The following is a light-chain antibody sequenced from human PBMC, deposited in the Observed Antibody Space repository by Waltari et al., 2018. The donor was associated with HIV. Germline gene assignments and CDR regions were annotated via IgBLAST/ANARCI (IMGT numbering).Light chain of an antibody. J-gene: IGLJ1*01. Sequence: QSALTQPASVSGSPGQPITIPCTGTSSNVGSDDLVSWYQQHPGEAPKLIIYEVTRRPSGVSSRVSGSKSGNAASLTISGLQAEDEADYYCCSCPRSGIRYVFGTGTKVTVL. CDR3: CSCPRSGIRYV. CDR1: SSNVGSDDL. V-gene: IGLV2-23*02. CDR2: EVT.